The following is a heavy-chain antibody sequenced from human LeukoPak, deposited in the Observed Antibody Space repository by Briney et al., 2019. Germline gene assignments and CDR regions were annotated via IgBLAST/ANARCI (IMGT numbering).Heavy chain of an antibody. D-gene: IGHD1-7*01. CDR2: INHSGST. CDR3: ARMITGTTGDAFDI. J-gene: IGHJ3*02. CDR1: GGSFIGYY. Sequence: PSETLSLTCAVYGGSFIGYYWSWIRQPPGKGLEWIGEINHSGSTNYNPSLKSRVTISVDTSKNQFSLKLSSVTAADTAVYYCARMITGTTGDAFDISRQGTMVTVSS. V-gene: IGHV4-34*01.